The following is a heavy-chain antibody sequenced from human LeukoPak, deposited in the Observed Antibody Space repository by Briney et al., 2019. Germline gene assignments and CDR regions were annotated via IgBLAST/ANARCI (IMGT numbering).Heavy chain of an antibody. CDR3: ARRPYYYDLPTGYYFDY. CDR2: INHSGST. D-gene: IGHD3-22*01. CDR1: GGSFSGYY. Sequence: SETLPLTCAVYGGSFSGYYWSWIRQPPGKGLEWIGEINHSGSTNYNPSLKSRVTISVDTSKNQFSLKLSSVTAADTAIYYCARRPYYYDLPTGYYFDYWGQGTLVTVSS. V-gene: IGHV4-34*01. J-gene: IGHJ4*02.